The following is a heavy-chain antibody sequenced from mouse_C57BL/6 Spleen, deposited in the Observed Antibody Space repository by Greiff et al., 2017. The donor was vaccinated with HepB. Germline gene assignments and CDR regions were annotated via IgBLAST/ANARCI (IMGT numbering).Heavy chain of an antibody. CDR2: ISDGGSYT. CDR3: AREEGRRYFDV. D-gene: IGHD3-3*01. CDR1: GFTFSSYA. Sequence: DVKLVESGGGLVKPGGSLKLSCAASGFTFSSYAMSWVRQTPEKRLEWVATISDGGSYTYYPDNVKGRFTISRDNAKNNLYLQMSHLKSEDTAMYYCAREEGRRYFDVWGTGTTVTVSS. J-gene: IGHJ1*03. V-gene: IGHV5-4*01.